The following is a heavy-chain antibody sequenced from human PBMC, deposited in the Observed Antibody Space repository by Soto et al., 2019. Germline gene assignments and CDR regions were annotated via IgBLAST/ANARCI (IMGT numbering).Heavy chain of an antibody. CDR3: TTTGTIDY. CDR1: VFTFSNAW. J-gene: IGHJ4*02. CDR2: IKSKTDGGTT. Sequence: GGSLRLSCAASVFTFSNAWMAWVRQAPGKGLEWLGRIKSKTDGGTTYYAAPVKGRFTISRDDSKNAVCLQMNSLKTEDTAVYYCTTTGTIDYWGQGALVTVSS. D-gene: IGHD1-1*01. V-gene: IGHV3-15*01.